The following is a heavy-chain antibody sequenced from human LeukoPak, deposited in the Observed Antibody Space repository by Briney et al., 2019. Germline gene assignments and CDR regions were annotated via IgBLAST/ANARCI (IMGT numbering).Heavy chain of an antibody. CDR1: GFTFSSYA. CDR3: ARDPEGSSWYVRYFDY. D-gene: IGHD6-13*01. V-gene: IGHV3-30-3*01. CDR2: ISYDGSNK. J-gene: IGHJ4*02. Sequence: GGSLRLSCAASGFTFSSYAMHWVRQAPGKGLEWVAVISYDGSNKYYADSVKGRFTISRDNSKNTLYLQMNSLRDEGTAVYYCARDPEGSSWYVRYFDYWGQGTLVTVSS.